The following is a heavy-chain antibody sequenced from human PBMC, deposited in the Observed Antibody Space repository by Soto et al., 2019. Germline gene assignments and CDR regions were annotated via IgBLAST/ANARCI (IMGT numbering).Heavy chain of an antibody. CDR2: ISYDGSNK. D-gene: IGHD3-10*01. CDR1: GFTFSSYA. CDR3: ASRSPFGDYYCMDV. J-gene: IGHJ6*02. Sequence: PGGSLRLSCAASGFTFSSYAMHWVRQAPGKGLEWVAVISYDGSNKYYADSVKGRFTISRDNSKNTLYLQMNSLRAEDTAVYYCASRSPFGDYYCMDVWGQGTTVTVSS. V-gene: IGHV3-30-3*01.